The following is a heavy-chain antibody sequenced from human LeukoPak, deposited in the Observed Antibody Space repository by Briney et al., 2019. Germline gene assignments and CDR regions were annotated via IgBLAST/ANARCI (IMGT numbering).Heavy chain of an antibody. D-gene: IGHD6-13*01. CDR1: GFTFGDYA. CDR2: IRSKAYGGTT. CDR3: TVAAAGFDY. V-gene: IGHV3-49*04. Sequence: GGSLRLSCTASGFTFGDYAMSWVRQAPGKGLEWVGSIRSKAYGGTTEYAASVKGRFTISRDDSKSIAYLQMNSLKTEDTAVYYCTVAAAGFDYWGQGTLVTVSS. J-gene: IGHJ4*02.